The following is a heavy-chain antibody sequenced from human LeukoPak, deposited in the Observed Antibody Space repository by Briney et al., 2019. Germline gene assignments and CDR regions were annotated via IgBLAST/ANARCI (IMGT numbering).Heavy chain of an antibody. V-gene: IGHV1-24*01. CDR3: AKEIKTGYSSGWYTIDY. D-gene: IGHD6-19*01. CDR2: FDPEDGET. CDR1: GYTLTELS. Sequence: ASVKVSCKVSGYTLTELSMHWVRQAPGKGLEWMGGFDPEDGETIYAQKFQGRVTMTEDTSTDTAYMELSSLRSEDTAVYYCAKEIKTGYSSGWYTIDYWGQGTLVTVSS. J-gene: IGHJ4*02.